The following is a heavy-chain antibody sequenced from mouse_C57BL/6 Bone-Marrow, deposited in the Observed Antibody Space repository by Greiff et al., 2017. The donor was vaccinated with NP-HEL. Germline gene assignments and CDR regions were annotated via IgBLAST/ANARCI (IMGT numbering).Heavy chain of an antibody. D-gene: IGHD2-4*01. Sequence: VQLQQSGAELVRPGASVKLSCKASGYTFTDYYINWVKQRPGQGLEWIARIYPGSGNTYYNEKFKGKATLTAEKSSSTAYMQLSSLTSEDSAVYFCAGDYWFAYWGQGTLVTVSA. V-gene: IGHV1-76*01. CDR1: GYTFTDYY. CDR3: AGDYWFAY. CDR2: IYPGSGNT. J-gene: IGHJ3*01.